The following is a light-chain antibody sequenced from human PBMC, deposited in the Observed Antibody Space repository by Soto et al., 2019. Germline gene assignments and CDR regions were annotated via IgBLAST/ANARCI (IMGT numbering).Light chain of an antibody. CDR1: SSDVGSYNL. CDR2: EVS. CDR3: CSYAGSSTWV. V-gene: IGLV2-23*02. J-gene: IGLJ3*02. Sequence: QSALTQPASVSGSPGQSIAFSCTGTSSDVGSYNLVSWYQHHPGKAPKLIISEVSKRPSGVSDRFSGSKSGNTASLTISGLQAEDEADYYCCSYAGSSTWVFGGGTKVT.